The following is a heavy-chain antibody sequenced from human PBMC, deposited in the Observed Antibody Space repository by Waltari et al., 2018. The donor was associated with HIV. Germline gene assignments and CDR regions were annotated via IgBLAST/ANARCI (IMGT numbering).Heavy chain of an antibody. V-gene: IGHV1-69*08. J-gene: IGHJ4*02. Sequence: QVQLVQSGAAVKKPGSSVTISCKASGGAFISHSFTWVRPAPGQGLEWMGRVIPVAGTANKAQRFQDRVTITAEKITTTVYMELRSLRLDDTAMYYCASARETMGVDFDSWGQGTPVTV. CDR1: GGAFISHS. D-gene: IGHD3-10*01. CDR2: VIPVAGTA. CDR3: ASARETMGVDFDS.